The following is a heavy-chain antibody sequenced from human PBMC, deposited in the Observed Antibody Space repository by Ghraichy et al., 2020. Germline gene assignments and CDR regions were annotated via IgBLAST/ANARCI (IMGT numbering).Heavy chain of an antibody. CDR2: IRSKAYGGTT. V-gene: IGHV3-49*03. CDR3: TRDLFGFYGTDSYAFDI. CDR1: GFTFGDYV. Sequence: GGSLRLSCTASGFTFGDYVMSWFRQAPGKGLEWVGFIRSKAYGGTTKYAASVKGRFTISRDDSKSIAYLQMNSLKTEDTAVYYCTRDLFGFYGTDSYAFDIWGQGTMVTVSS. D-gene: IGHD3-16*01. J-gene: IGHJ3*02.